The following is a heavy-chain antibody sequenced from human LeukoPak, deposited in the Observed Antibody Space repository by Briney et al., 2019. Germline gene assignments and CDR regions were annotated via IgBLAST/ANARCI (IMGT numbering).Heavy chain of an antibody. CDR1: GFTFSGYG. J-gene: IGHJ4*02. CDR3: AKVAHYYGSGSYYEYYFDY. Sequence: GGSLRLSCAASGFTFSGYGIHWVRQAPGKGLEWVAFIRYDAGNKYYADSVKGRFTISRDDSKNTLYLQMNSLRAEDTAVYYCAKVAHYYGSGSYYEYYFDYWGQGTLVTVSS. V-gene: IGHV3-30*02. CDR2: IRYDAGNK. D-gene: IGHD3-10*01.